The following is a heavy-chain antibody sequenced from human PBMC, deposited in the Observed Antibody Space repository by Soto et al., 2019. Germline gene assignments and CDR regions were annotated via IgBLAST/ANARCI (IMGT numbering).Heavy chain of an antibody. D-gene: IGHD4-17*01. CDR3: ASQGLRYCYYGMDV. CDR1: GGSISSSSYY. V-gene: IGHV4-39*01. J-gene: IGHJ6*02. Sequence: QLQLQESGPGLVKPSETLSLTCTVSGGSISSSSYYWGWIRQPPGKGLEWIGSIYYSGSTYYNPSLKSRVAISVDPSTNQSSMKVSSVTAADTAVYYCASQGLRYCYYGMDVWGQGTTVTVSS. CDR2: IYYSGST.